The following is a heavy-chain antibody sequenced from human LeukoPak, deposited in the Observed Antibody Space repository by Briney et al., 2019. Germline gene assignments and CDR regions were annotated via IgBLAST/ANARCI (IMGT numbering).Heavy chain of an antibody. D-gene: IGHD3-3*01. CDR3: AREGPYYDFWSGYDY. Sequence: ASVKVSCKASGYTFTSYGISWVRQAPGQGLEWMGWISAYNGNTNYAQKLQGRVTMTTDTSTSTAYMELRSLRSDDTAVYYCAREGPYYDFWSGYDYWGQGTLVTVSS. CDR1: GYTFTSYG. V-gene: IGHV1-18*01. J-gene: IGHJ4*02. CDR2: ISAYNGNT.